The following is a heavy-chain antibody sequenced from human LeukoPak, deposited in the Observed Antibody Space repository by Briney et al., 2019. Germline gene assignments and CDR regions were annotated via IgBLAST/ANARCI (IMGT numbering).Heavy chain of an antibody. CDR2: NYHSGST. J-gene: IGHJ4*02. Sequence: WESLTLTCAVSGASISSYNLWSWVRQPPGKGLEFIGENYHSGSTNYNPSLKSRVTISGDKSKNPFSLKLNSVTAADTAVYYCARGFRSGWGVLVTGIDYWGQGTLVTVSS. D-gene: IGHD2-8*02. CDR3: ARGFRSGWGVLVTGIDY. V-gene: IGHV4-4*02. CDR1: GASISSYNL.